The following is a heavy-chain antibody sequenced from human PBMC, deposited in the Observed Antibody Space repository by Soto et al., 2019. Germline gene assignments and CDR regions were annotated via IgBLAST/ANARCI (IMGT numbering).Heavy chain of an antibody. CDR1: GVSISSYY. J-gene: IGHJ4*02. CDR2: IYYSGST. Sequence: PSETLSLTCTVSGVSISSYYWSWIRQPPGKGLEWIGYIYYSGSTNYNPSLKSRVTISVDTSKNQFSLKLSSVTAADTAVYYCARMTFDDYFDYWGQGTLVTVS. CDR3: ARMTFDDYFDY. V-gene: IGHV4-59*01. D-gene: IGHD2-21*02.